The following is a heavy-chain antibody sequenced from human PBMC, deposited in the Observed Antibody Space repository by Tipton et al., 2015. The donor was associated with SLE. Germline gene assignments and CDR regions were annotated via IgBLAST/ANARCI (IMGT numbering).Heavy chain of an antibody. Sequence: TLSLTCTISGGSITSDYWSWIRQPPGKGLEWIGYIYYSGTTNLNPSLKSRVTISVDTSKNQFSLKVTSVTAADTAVYYCATYEAGVGGRSYWGQGTLVTVSS. V-gene: IGHV4-59*07. CDR2: IYYSGTT. D-gene: IGHD3-16*01. CDR1: GGSITSDY. CDR3: ATYEAGVGGRSY. J-gene: IGHJ4*02.